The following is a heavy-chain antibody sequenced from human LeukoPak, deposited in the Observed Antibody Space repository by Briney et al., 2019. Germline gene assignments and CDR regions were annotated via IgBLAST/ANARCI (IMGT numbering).Heavy chain of an antibody. D-gene: IGHD1-1*01. Sequence: HGESLKISCKGSGYSFTSYWIGWVRQMPGKGLEWMGIIYPGDSDTRYSPSFQGQVTISADKSISTAYLQWSSLKASDTAMYYCARRATGTPGAYYFDYWGQGTLVTVSS. CDR1: GYSFTSYW. CDR2: IYPGDSDT. V-gene: IGHV5-51*01. J-gene: IGHJ4*02. CDR3: ARRATGTPGAYYFDY.